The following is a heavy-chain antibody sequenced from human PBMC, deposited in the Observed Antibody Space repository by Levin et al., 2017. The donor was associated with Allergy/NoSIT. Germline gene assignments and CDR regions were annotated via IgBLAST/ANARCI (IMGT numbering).Heavy chain of an antibody. V-gene: IGHV3-23*01. D-gene: IGHD3-10*01. CDR3: AKSAGSKEWFGGFDY. CDR2: ISGSGGST. J-gene: IGHJ4*02. CDR1: GFTFSSYA. Sequence: ASVKVSCAASGFTFSSYAMSWVRQAPGKGLEWVSAISGSGGSTYYADSVKGRFTISRDNSKNTKYLQMNSLRAEDTAVYYCAKSAGSKEWFGGFDYWGQGTLVTVSS.